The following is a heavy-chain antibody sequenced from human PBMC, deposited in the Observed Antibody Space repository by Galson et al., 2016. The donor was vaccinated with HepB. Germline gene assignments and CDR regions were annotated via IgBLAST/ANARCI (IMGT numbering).Heavy chain of an antibody. V-gene: IGHV4-31*03. D-gene: IGHD3-10*01. CDR3: ASGRYYYGSEY. CDR2: IFHNGVT. CDR1: GASIGGTSHF. J-gene: IGHJ4*02. Sequence: TLSLTCSVSGASIGGTSHFWTWLRQRPGRGLEWIGYIFHNGVTNYNPSLRTRVTMSVVPSGNQFSLKLSSVTAADTAVYYCASGRYYYGSEYWGQGTLVTVSS.